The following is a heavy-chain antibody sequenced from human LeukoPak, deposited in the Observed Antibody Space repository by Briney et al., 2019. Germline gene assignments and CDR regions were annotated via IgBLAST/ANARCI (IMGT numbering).Heavy chain of an antibody. CDR1: GGSISSGGYS. Sequence: PAETLSLTCAVSGGSISSGGYSWSWIRQPPGKGLEWIGYIYHSGSTYYNPSLKSRVTMSVDTSKNQFSLKLSSVTAADTAVYYCARAPGTLFDYWGQGTLVTVSS. CDR2: IYHSGST. J-gene: IGHJ4*02. CDR3: ARAPGTLFDY. V-gene: IGHV4-30-2*01. D-gene: IGHD1-1*01.